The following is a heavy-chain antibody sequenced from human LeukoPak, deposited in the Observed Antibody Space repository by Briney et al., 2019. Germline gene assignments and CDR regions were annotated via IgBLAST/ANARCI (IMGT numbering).Heavy chain of an antibody. D-gene: IGHD2-8*01. Sequence: GESLKISCQGSGSSFTSYWIGWVRQMPGKGLEWMGIIYPGDSDTRYSPSFPGQVTISADKSISTAYLQWSSLKASDTAMYYCARHRLETGYCTNGVCLGGWFDPWGQGTLVTVSS. J-gene: IGHJ5*02. CDR3: ARHRLETGYCTNGVCLGGWFDP. CDR1: GSSFTSYW. CDR2: IYPGDSDT. V-gene: IGHV5-51*01.